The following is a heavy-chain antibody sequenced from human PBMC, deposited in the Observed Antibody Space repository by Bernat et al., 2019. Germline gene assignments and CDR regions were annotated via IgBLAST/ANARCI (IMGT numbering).Heavy chain of an antibody. D-gene: IGHD1-26*01. Sequence: QVQLQQWGAGLLKPSETLSLTCAVYGGSFSGYYWSWSRQPPGKGLEWIGEINHSGSTNYNPSLKSRLTISVDTSKNHFSLKLSSVTAADTAVYYCARLSGSDPHAVDYWGQGTLVTVSS. J-gene: IGHJ4*02. CDR2: INHSGST. CDR3: ARLSGSDPHAVDY. CDR1: GGSFSGYY. V-gene: IGHV4-34*01.